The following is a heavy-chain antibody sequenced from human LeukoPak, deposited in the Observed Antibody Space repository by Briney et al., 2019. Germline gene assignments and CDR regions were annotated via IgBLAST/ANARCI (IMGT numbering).Heavy chain of an antibody. J-gene: IGHJ5*02. CDR3: ARLAGSSSWYDWFDP. D-gene: IGHD6-13*01. V-gene: IGHV4-39*01. Sequence: SETLSLTCTVSGGSISSSSYYWGWIRQPPGQGLEWIGSIYYSGSTYYNPSLKSRVTISVDTSKNQFSLKLSSVTAADTAVYYCARLAGSSSWYDWFDPWGQGTLVTVSS. CDR2: IYYSGST. CDR1: GGSISSSSYY.